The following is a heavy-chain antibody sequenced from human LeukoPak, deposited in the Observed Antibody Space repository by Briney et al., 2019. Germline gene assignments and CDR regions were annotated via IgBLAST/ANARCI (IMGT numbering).Heavy chain of an antibody. CDR1: GGTFSSYA. V-gene: IGHV1-69*05. CDR2: IIPIFGTA. Sequence: SVKVSCKASGGTFSSYAISWVRQAPGQGLEWMGGIIPIFGTANYAQKFQGRVTMTTDTSTSTAYMELRSLRSDDTAVYYCARGAYYARNAFDIWGQGTMVTVSS. CDR3: ARGAYYARNAFDI. J-gene: IGHJ3*02. D-gene: IGHD2/OR15-2a*01.